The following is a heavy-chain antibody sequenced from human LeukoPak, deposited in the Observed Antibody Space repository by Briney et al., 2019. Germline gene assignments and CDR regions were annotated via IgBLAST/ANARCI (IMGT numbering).Heavy chain of an antibody. CDR2: INPNSGGT. V-gene: IGHV1-2*02. J-gene: IGHJ4*02. Sequence: GASVKVSCKASGYTFTGYYMHWVRQAPGQGLEWMGWINPNSGGTNYAQKFQGRVTTTRDTSISTAYMELSRLRSDDTAVYYCARGRYYGSGSYYKAFDYWGQGTLVTVSS. CDR1: GYTFTGYY. CDR3: ARGRYYGSGSYYKAFDY. D-gene: IGHD3-10*01.